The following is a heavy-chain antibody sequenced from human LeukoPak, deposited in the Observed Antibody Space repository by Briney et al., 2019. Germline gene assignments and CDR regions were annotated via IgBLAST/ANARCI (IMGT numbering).Heavy chain of an antibody. V-gene: IGHV3-23*01. Sequence: GGSLRLSCVASGFTFSYYAMSWVRQAPGKGLEWVSTITGSGGTTYYGDSVKGRFTISRDNSKNTLNLQMNSLRADDTAVYFCVRDLSGDSSGRPFLDYWGQGTLVTVSS. D-gene: IGHD3-10*01. J-gene: IGHJ4*02. CDR1: GFTFSYYA. CDR2: ITGSGGTT. CDR3: VRDLSGDSSGRPFLDY.